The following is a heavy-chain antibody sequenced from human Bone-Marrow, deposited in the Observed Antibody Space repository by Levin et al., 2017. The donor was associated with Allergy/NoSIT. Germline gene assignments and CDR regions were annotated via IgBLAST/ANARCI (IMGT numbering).Heavy chain of an antibody. Sequence: GGSLRLSCAASGFTFSSYAMHWVRQAPGKGLEWVAVISYDGSNKYYADSVKGRFTISRDNSKNTLYLQMNSLRAEDTAVYYCARSVASVAGDYWGQGTLVTVSS. CDR1: GFTFSSYA. CDR2: ISYDGSNK. V-gene: IGHV3-30-3*01. D-gene: IGHD6-19*01. J-gene: IGHJ4*02. CDR3: ARSVASVAGDY.